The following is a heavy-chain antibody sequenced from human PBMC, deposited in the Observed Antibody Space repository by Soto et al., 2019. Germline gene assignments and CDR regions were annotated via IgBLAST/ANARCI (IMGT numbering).Heavy chain of an antibody. J-gene: IGHJ4*02. Sequence: EVQLVESGGGLVQPGGSLRLSCAASGFTFRSFWMSWVRQAPGKGLEWVAMVKQDGSEKYYVGSVKGRFTISRDNAKNSLNLQMTSLRAEDAAVYYCARWSTVAVRGYLDYWGQGALVTVSS. CDR1: GFTFRSFW. V-gene: IGHV3-7*03. CDR3: ARWSTVAVRGYLDY. D-gene: IGHD2-15*01. CDR2: VKQDGSEK.